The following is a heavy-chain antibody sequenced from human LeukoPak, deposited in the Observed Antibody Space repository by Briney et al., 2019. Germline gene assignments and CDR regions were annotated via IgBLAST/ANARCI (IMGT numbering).Heavy chain of an antibody. CDR3: ARRLPVAGRTDFFDY. Sequence: GGSLRLSCAASGFTFSSYSMNWVRQAPGEGLEWVSAISPSGDSTSYPDSVKGRFTISRDNSKNTVYLQMNSLTAEDTAIYYCARRLPVAGRTDFFDYWGQGTLVTVSS. J-gene: IGHJ4*02. V-gene: IGHV3-23*01. D-gene: IGHD6-13*01. CDR2: ISPSGDST. CDR1: GFTFSSYS.